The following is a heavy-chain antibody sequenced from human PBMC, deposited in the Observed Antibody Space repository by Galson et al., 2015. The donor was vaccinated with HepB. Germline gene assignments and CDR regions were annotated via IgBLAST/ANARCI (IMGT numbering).Heavy chain of an antibody. J-gene: IGHJ4*02. Sequence: SVKVSCKASGYTFTGYYMHWVRQAPGQGLEWMRWINPNSGGTNYAQKFQGRVTMTRDTSISTAYMELSRLRSDDTAVYYCARVGYGDSSPDYWGQGPLVTVSS. D-gene: IGHD4-17*01. CDR1: GYTFTGYY. CDR2: INPNSGGT. CDR3: ARVGYGDSSPDY. V-gene: IGHV1-2*02.